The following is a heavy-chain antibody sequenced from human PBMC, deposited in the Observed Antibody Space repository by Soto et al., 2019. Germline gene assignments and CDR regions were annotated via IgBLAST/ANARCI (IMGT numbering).Heavy chain of an antibody. CDR3: ARVGYCIRTSCYPGMDV. D-gene: IGHD2-2*01. V-gene: IGHV1-69*12. CDR1: GGTFSSYA. Sequence: QVQLVQSGAEVKKPGSSVKVSCKASGGTFSSYAISWVRQAPGQGLEWMGGIIPIFGTANYAQKFQGRVTITADESTSTAYMELRSLRSEDTAVYYCARVGYCIRTSCYPGMDVWGQGTTVTVSS. J-gene: IGHJ6*02. CDR2: IIPIFGTA.